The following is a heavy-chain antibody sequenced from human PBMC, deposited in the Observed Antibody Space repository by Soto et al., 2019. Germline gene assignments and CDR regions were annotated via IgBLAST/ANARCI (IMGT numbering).Heavy chain of an antibody. CDR2: INHSGST. CDR1: GGSFSGYY. D-gene: IGHD6-13*01. V-gene: IGHV4-34*01. Sequence: SETLSLTCAVYGGSFSGYYWSWIRQPPGKGLEWIGEINHSGSTNYNPSLKSRVTISVDTSKNQFSLKLSFVTAADTAVYYCARVDIIAADGRLNYGMDVWGQGTTVTVSS. CDR3: ARVDIIAADGRLNYGMDV. J-gene: IGHJ6*02.